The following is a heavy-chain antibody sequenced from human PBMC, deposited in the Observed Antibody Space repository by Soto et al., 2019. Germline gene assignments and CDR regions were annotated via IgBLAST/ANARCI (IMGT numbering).Heavy chain of an antibody. CDR1: GGTFSSYA. CDR2: INPILGTA. J-gene: IGHJ6*02. Sequence: QVQLVQSGAEVKKPGSSVKVSCKASGGTFSSYAINWVRQAPGQGLEWMGGINPILGTADYAQKFQGRVTITADESTTTAYMQLSSLRSEDTAVYYCASVAAKYYYYGMDVWGQGTTVTVSS. V-gene: IGHV1-69*12. CDR3: ASVAAKYYYYGMDV. D-gene: IGHD1-26*01.